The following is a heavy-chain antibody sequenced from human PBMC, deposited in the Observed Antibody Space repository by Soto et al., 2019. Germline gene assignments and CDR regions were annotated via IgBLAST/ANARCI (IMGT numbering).Heavy chain of an antibody. J-gene: IGHJ2*01. D-gene: IGHD6-19*01. V-gene: IGHV3-73*01. CDR1: GFTFSGSS. CDR3: TTITVPGPWYFDL. CDR2: VRSKPNNYAT. Sequence: EVQLVESGGGLVQPGGSLKLSCAASGFTFSGSSIYWVRQASGKGLEWLGRVRSKPNNYATAYAASVEGRFTISRDDSRNRAYLQMSSLKTEDTAVYYCTTITVPGPWYFDLWGRGTLVTVSS.